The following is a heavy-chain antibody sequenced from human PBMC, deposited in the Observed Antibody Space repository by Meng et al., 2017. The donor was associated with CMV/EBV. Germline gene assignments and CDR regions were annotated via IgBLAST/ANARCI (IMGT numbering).Heavy chain of an antibody. J-gene: IGHJ6*02. CDR2: INHSGST. V-gene: IGHV4-34*01. CDR1: GGSFSGYY. CDR3: ARSFAHTGDCSSTSGYAADYYYGMDV. Sequence: SETLSLTCAVYGGSFSGYYWRWIRQPPGKGLEWIGEINHSGSTNYNPALKSRVTISVDTSMNQFSLKLSSVSAADTAVYNCARSFAHTGDCSSTSGYAADYYYGMDVWGQGTTVTVSS. D-gene: IGHD2-2*01.